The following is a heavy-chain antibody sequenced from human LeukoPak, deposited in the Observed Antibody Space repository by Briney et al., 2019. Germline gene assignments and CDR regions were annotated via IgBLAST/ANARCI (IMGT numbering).Heavy chain of an antibody. CDR2: ISGSGGST. CDR3: AKDRQVRGVIIGTFDY. J-gene: IGHJ4*02. V-gene: IGHV3-23*01. D-gene: IGHD3-10*01. CDR1: GFTFSNAW. Sequence: SGGSLRLSCAASGFTFSNAWMSWVRQAPGKGLEWVSAISGSGGSTYYADSVKGRFTISRDNSKNTLYLQMNSLRAEDTAVYYCAKDRQVRGVIIGTFDYWGQGTLVTVSS.